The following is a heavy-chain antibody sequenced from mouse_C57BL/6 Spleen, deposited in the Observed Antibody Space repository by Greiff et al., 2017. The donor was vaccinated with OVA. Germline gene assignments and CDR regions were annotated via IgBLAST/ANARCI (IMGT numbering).Heavy chain of an antibody. CDR3: ARNDYSNYLFAY. CDR1: GYAFSSYW. CDR2: IYPGDGDT. Sequence: QVQLQQSGAELVKPGASVKISCKASGYAFSSYWMNWVKQRPGKGLEWIGQIYPGDGDTNYNGKFKGKATLTADKSSSTAYMQLSSLTSEDSAVYFCARNDYSNYLFAYWGQGTLVTVSA. D-gene: IGHD2-5*01. J-gene: IGHJ3*01. V-gene: IGHV1-80*01.